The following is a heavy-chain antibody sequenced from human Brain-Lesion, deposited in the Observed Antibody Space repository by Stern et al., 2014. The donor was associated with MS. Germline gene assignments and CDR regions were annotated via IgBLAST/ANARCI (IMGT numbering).Heavy chain of an antibody. V-gene: IGHV4-31*03. CDR1: GGAVSSGDRY. D-gene: IGHD3-3*01. CDR2: ISYSGNT. Sequence: MQLVESGPGLVKPSQTLSLTCTVSGGAVSSGDRYWSWIRQHPEKGLEWIGYISYSGNTYYNPSLESRVTISMDRSKNQLSLKLRSVTAADTAVYYCARVTEFLRFFYPDYWGQGIRVTVSS. CDR3: ARVTEFLRFFYPDY. J-gene: IGHJ4*02.